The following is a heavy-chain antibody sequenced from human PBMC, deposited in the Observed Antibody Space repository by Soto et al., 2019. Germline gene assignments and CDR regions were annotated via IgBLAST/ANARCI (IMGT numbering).Heavy chain of an antibody. V-gene: IGHV1-3*01. CDR1: GYTFTSYA. Sequence: GASVKVSCKASGYTFTSYAMHWVRQAPGQRLEWMGWINAGNGNTKYSQKFQGRVTITRDTSASTAYMELSSLRSEDTAVYYCAREGETAREPYDILTVYAFDPGGQGTLVTVSS. D-gene: IGHD3-9*01. CDR2: INAGNGNT. CDR3: AREGETAREPYDILTVYAFDP. J-gene: IGHJ5*02.